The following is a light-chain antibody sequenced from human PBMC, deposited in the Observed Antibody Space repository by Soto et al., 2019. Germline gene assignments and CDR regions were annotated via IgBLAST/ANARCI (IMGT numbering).Light chain of an antibody. CDR3: QSYDRSLRACV. CDR1: NSNIGSNP. J-gene: IGLJ1*01. CDR2: SNY. V-gene: IGLV1-44*01. Sequence: QSALTQPPSASGTPGQRVTISCSGSNSNIGSNPVHWYQQFPGTAPKVLIYSNYQRPSGVPDRFSGSKSGTSASLAISGLQSEDEADYYCQSYDRSLRACVFGTGTKVTVL.